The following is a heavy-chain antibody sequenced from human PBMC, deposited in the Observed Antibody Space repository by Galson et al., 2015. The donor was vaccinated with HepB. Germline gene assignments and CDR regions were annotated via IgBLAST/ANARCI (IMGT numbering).Heavy chain of an antibody. CDR1: GFLFSNYA. D-gene: IGHD3-3*01. CDR3: ARVEIILTIFVGSFGY. V-gene: IGHV3-23*01. J-gene: IGHJ4*02. Sequence: SLRLSCAASGFLFSNYAMSWVRQAPGKGLEWVSGISGGGDKTYYADSVKGRFTISRDNSKKTLYLQMNSLRAEDTAIYYCARVEIILTIFVGSFGYWGQGTLVPVSS. CDR2: ISGGGDKT.